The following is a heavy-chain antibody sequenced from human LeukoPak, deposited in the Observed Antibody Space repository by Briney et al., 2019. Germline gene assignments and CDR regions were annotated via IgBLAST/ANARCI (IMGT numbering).Heavy chain of an antibody. J-gene: IGHJ4*02. D-gene: IGHD6-13*01. V-gene: IGHV1-18*01. CDR1: GYIFTVYG. Sequence: ASVKVSCKTSGYIFTVYGISWVRQAPGQGLEWMAWINTYNGNTNYAQKLQGRVTLTTDTSTSTVYMELTSLRSDDTAMYYCARDSGRNSSWCERFDYWGQGTLVTVSS. CDR3: ARDSGRNSSWCERFDY. CDR2: INTYNGNT.